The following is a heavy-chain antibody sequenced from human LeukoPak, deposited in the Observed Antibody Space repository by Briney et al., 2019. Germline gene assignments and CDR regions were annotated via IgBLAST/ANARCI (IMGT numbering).Heavy chain of an antibody. CDR3: ERVLGYCSSTSCSYAFDI. CDR2: INPNSGGT. V-gene: IGHV1-2*02. Sequence: ASVKVSCKAPGYTFTGYYMHWVRQAPGQGLEWMGWINPNSGGTNYAQKFQGRVTMTRDTSISTAYMELSRLSFDEKAVYYCERVLGYCSSTSCSYAFDIWGQGTMVTVSS. CDR1: GYTFTGYY. J-gene: IGHJ3*02. D-gene: IGHD2-2*01.